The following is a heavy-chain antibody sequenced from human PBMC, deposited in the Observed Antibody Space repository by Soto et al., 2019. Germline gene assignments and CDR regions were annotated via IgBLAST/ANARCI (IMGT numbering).Heavy chain of an antibody. J-gene: IGHJ2*01. CDR3: ARATITFGGVIVIRPGFDL. Sequence: QVQLVQSGAEVKKPGASVKVSCKASGYTFTSYDINWVRQATGQGLEWMGWMNPNSGNTGYAQKFQGRVTMTRNTSISTAYMELSSLRSEDTAVYYCARATITFGGVIVIRPGFDLWGRGTLVTVSS. CDR2: MNPNSGNT. V-gene: IGHV1-8*01. CDR1: GYTFTSYD. D-gene: IGHD3-16*02.